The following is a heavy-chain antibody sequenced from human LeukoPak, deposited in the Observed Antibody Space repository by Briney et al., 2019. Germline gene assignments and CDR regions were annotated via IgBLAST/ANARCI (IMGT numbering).Heavy chain of an antibody. Sequence: GGSLRLSCTASGFIFNNYGMSWVRQAPGKGLEWVSGISGSSGGTYYADSVKGRFSISRDNSENTVYLQMNSLRAEDTALYYCAKEAYDFWSGGADYWGQGTLVTVSS. CDR1: GFIFNNYG. CDR3: AKEAYDFWSGGADY. CDR2: ISGSSGGT. V-gene: IGHV3-23*01. D-gene: IGHD3-3*01. J-gene: IGHJ4*01.